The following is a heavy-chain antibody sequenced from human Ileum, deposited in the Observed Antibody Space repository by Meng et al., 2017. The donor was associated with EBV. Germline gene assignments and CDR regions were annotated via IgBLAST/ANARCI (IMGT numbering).Heavy chain of an antibody. D-gene: IGHD3-10*01. CDR3: ARGTGADY. CDR1: GSTCSVYG. CDR2: IIPALGTP. J-gene: IGHJ4*02. Sequence: VLLVQSGPEVKNPGSSVKVSCKSSGSTCSVYGITWVRQAPGQGLEWMGGIIPALGTPKYARKFQDRLTITADKSTSTGYMELHSLTSNDTAFYFCARGTGADYWGQGTLVTVSS. V-gene: IGHV1-69*06.